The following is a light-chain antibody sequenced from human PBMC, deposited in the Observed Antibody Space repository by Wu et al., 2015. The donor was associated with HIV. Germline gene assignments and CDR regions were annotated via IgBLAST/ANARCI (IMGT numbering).Light chain of an antibody. CDR2: DAS. Sequence: EIVLTQSPATLSLSPGERATLSCRASQSLTNYLAWYQQKPGQAPRLLIYDASNRATGIPARFSGSGSGTDFTLTISSLEPEDFVVYYCQQRSNWPWTFGQGTKVEIK. J-gene: IGKJ1*01. V-gene: IGKV3-11*01. CDR1: QSLTNY. CDR3: QQRSNWPWT.